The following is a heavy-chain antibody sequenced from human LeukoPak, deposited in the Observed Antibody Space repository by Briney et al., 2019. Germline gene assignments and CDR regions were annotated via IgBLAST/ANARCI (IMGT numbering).Heavy chain of an antibody. CDR3: ARDGELRAEYFQH. D-gene: IGHD1-26*01. CDR1: GGSISSSSYY. V-gene: IGHV4-39*07. J-gene: IGHJ1*01. CDR2: IYYSGST. Sequence: SETLSLTCTVSGGSISSSSYYWGWIRQPPGKGLEWIGSIYYSGSTYYNPSLKSRVTISVDTSENQFSLKLSSVTAADTAVYYCARDGELRAEYFQHWGQGTLVTVSS.